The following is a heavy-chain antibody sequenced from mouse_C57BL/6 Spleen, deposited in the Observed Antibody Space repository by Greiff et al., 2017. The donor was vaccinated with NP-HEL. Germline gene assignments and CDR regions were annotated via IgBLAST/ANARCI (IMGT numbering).Heavy chain of an antibody. J-gene: IGHJ4*01. CDR3: ARRYYGIDYAMDY. D-gene: IGHD1-1*01. Sequence: QVQLQQSGPELVKPGASVKISCKASGYAFSSSWMNWVKQRPGKGLEWIGRIYPGDGDTNYNGKFKGKATLTADKSSSTAYMQLSSLTSEDSAVYFCARRYYGIDYAMDYWGQGTSVTVSS. CDR1: GYAFSSSW. V-gene: IGHV1-82*01. CDR2: IYPGDGDT.